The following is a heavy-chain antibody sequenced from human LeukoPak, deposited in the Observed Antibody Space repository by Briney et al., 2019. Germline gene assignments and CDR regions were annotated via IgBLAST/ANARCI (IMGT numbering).Heavy chain of an antibody. Sequence: PGRSLRLSCVTSGFTFLDYAIHWVRQAPGKGLEWVAVMSYDGNNNYYADSVKGRFTLSRDSSKNTLYLQMDSLRPEDTAVYYCTREWGTAADYWGQGTLVTVSS. CDR3: TREWGTAADY. V-gene: IGHV3-30-3*01. CDR1: GFTFLDYA. J-gene: IGHJ4*02. D-gene: IGHD6-13*01. CDR2: MSYDGNNN.